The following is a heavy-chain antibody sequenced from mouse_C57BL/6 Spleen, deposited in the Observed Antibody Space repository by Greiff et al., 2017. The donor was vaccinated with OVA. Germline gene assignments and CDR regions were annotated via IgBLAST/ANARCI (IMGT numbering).Heavy chain of an antibody. CDR1: GYTFTSYW. V-gene: IGHV1-55*01. J-gene: IGHJ4*01. CDR3: GRANWDVRAYAMDY. D-gene: IGHD4-1*01. CDR2: LYPGSGST. Sequence: VQLQQPGAELVKPGASVKMSCQASGYTFTSYWITWVKQRPGQGLEWIGDLYPGSGSTNYNEKFKSKATLTVDTASSTAYMQLSSLTSEDSAVYYCGRANWDVRAYAMDYWGQGTSVTVSS.